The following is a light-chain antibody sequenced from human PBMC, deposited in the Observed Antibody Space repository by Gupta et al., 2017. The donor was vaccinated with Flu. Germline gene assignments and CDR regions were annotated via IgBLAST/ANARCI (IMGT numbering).Light chain of an antibody. CDR3: QQYYTAPPFT. J-gene: IGKJ5*01. V-gene: IGKV4-1*01. Sequence: IELTQSPDSLSVTLGERATVSCRSSQTILNSSNNKNYVAWYQQKPGQPPKLLRSWASTRESGVPNRCTGGGSGTDFTLTITSLQAEDVAVYYCQQYYTAPPFTFGQGTRL. CDR1: QTILNSSNNKNY. CDR2: WAS.